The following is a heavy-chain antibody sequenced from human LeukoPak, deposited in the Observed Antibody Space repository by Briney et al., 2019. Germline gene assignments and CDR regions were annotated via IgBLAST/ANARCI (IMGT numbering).Heavy chain of an antibody. D-gene: IGHD5-24*01. CDR1: GGTFSSYA. CDR2: IIPIFGTA. CDR3: ARDGGGDGFNYVFDY. J-gene: IGHJ4*02. V-gene: IGHV1-69*01. Sequence: SVKVSCKASGGTFSSYAISWVRQAPGQGLEWMGGIIPIFGTANYAQKFQGRVTITADESTSTAYMELSSLRSEDTAVYYCARDGGGDGFNYVFDYWGQGTLVTVSS.